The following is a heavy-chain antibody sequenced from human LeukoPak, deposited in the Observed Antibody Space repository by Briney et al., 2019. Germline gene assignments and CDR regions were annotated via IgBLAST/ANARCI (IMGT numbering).Heavy chain of an antibody. CDR1: GGSFSGYY. D-gene: IGHD5-24*01. V-gene: IGHV4-34*01. Sequence: SETLSPTCAVYGGSFSGYYWSWIRQPPGKGLEWIGEINHSGSTNYNPSLKSRVTISVDTSKNQFSLKLSSVTAADTAVYYCARGNLPEYYYYYYMDVWGKGTTVTVSS. J-gene: IGHJ6*03. CDR3: ARGNLPEYYYYYYMDV. CDR2: INHSGST.